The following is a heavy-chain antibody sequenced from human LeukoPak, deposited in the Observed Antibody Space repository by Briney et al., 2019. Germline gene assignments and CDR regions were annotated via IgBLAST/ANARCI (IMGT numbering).Heavy chain of an antibody. Sequence: SVKVSCKASGGTFNSYAISWVRQAPGQGLEWMGGIMPLFGTANYAQEFQGRVTFTTDESASTAYMEVSSLRSEDTAVYYCASGSLGDGYGVGDYYRYMDVWGKGTTVTVSS. J-gene: IGHJ6*03. CDR1: GGTFNSYA. D-gene: IGHD5-24*01. V-gene: IGHV1-69*05. CDR2: IMPLFGTA. CDR3: ASGSLGDGYGVGDYYRYMDV.